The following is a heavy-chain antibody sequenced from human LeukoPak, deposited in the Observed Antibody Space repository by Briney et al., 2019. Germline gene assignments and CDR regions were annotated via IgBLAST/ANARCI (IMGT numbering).Heavy chain of an antibody. CDR3: RLYGSGSFPHFYGMDV. CDR2: SRSKAESYNT. J-gene: IGHJ6*02. Sequence: PGGSLRLSCAAYGFTFSDHDMDWVRQAPGEGLEWVGRSRSKAESYNTEYAASVKGRFTISRDDSTNSLCLQLNSLKTEDTAVYYCRLYGSGSFPHFYGMDVWGQGTTVTVSS. D-gene: IGHD3-10*01. V-gene: IGHV3-72*01. CDR1: GFTFSDHD.